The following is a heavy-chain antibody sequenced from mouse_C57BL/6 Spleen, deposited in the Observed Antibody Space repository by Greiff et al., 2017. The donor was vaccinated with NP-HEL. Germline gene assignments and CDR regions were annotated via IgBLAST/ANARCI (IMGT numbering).Heavy chain of an antibody. V-gene: IGHV1-18*01. CDR1: GYTFTDYN. D-gene: IGHD1-1*01. CDR3: AKGITTVVGGYWYFDV. J-gene: IGHJ1*03. CDR2: INPNNGGT. Sequence: VQLQQSGPELVKPGASVKIPCKASGYTFTDYNMDWVKQSHGKSLEWIGDINPNNGGTIYNQKFKGKATLTVDKSSSTAYMELRSLTSEDTAVYYCAKGITTVVGGYWYFDVWGTGTTVTVSS.